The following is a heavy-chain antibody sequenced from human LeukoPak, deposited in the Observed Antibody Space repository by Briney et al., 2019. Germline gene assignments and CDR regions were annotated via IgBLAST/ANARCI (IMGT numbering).Heavy chain of an antibody. CDR2: IYSGGST. Sequence: GGSLRLSGAASGFTVSSNYMSWVRQAPGKGLEWVSVIYSGGSTYYADSVKGRFTISRDNSKNTLYLQMNSLRAEDTAVYYCARSPYYYDSSGYDFDYWGQGTLVTVSS. CDR1: GFTVSSNY. J-gene: IGHJ4*02. V-gene: IGHV3-53*01. D-gene: IGHD3-22*01. CDR3: ARSPYYYDSSGYDFDY.